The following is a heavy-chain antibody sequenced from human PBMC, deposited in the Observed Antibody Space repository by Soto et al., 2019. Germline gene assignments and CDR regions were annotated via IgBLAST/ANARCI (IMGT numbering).Heavy chain of an antibody. J-gene: IGHJ4*02. Sequence: GGSLRLSCAASGFTFSSYAMHWVRQAPGKGLEWVAVISYDGSNKYYADSVKGRFTISRDNSKNTLYLQMNSLRAEDTAVYYCARASSGFYYVEADYWGQGTLVTVSS. CDR1: GFTFSSYA. D-gene: IGHD3-22*01. V-gene: IGHV3-30-3*01. CDR3: ARASSGFYYVEADY. CDR2: ISYDGSNK.